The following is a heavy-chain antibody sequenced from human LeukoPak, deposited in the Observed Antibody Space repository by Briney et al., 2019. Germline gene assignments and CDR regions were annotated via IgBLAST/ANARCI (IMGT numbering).Heavy chain of an antibody. CDR3: AGHEYYGSGSQHIFDY. Sequence: NPSETLSLTCTVSGGSISTSSYYWGWIRQPPGKGLEWIGSIYYSGRTYYNPSLKSRVTISVDTSKNQFSLKLSSVTAADTTVYYCAGHEYYGSGSQHIFDYWGQGTLVTVSS. J-gene: IGHJ4*02. CDR2: IYYSGRT. CDR1: GGSISTSSYY. V-gene: IGHV4-39*01. D-gene: IGHD3-10*01.